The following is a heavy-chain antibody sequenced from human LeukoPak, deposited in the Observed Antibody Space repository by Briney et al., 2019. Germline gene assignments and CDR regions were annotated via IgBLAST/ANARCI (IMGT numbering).Heavy chain of an antibody. CDR1: GFTFSSYS. D-gene: IGHD2-2*01. Sequence: PGGSLRLSCAASGFTFSSYSMTWVRQAPGKGLEWVSYISSSSSTIHYADSVKGRFTISRDNDKHSLYLQMNSLRAEDTAVYYCARVISSTSRVVDYWGQGTLVTVSS. J-gene: IGHJ4*02. CDR2: ISSSSSTI. CDR3: ARVISSTSRVVDY. V-gene: IGHV3-48*01.